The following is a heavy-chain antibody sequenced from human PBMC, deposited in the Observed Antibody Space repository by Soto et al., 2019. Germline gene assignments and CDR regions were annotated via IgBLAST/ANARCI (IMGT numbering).Heavy chain of an antibody. V-gene: IGHV2-5*02. CDR2: IYWDDDT. CDR1: GFSLITSGVG. J-gene: IGHJ4*02. D-gene: IGHD3-9*01. CDR3: AHTMAPRILDS. Sequence: QITLKEAGPTLVKPTQTLTLTCSFSGFSLITSGVGVGWIRQPPGKALEWLALIYWDDDTGYSTSLRNRLTITKDTARNQGVLTMTNMDPADTATYYWAHTMAPRILDSWGQGTLVTVSS.